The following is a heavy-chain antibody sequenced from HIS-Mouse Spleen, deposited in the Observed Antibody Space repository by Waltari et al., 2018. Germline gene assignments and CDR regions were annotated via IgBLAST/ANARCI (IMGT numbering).Heavy chain of an antibody. CDR2: MNPNGGNT. CDR3: ARGHDYSNYFDY. CDR1: GYTFTSYD. J-gene: IGHJ4*02. Sequence: QVQLVQSGAEVKPGASVKVSCKASGYTFTSYDINWVRQATGQGLEWMGWMNPNGGNTGYAQKFQGRVTMTRNTSISTAYMELSSLRSEDTAVYYCARGHDYSNYFDYWGQGTLVTVSS. V-gene: IGHV1-8*01. D-gene: IGHD4-4*01.